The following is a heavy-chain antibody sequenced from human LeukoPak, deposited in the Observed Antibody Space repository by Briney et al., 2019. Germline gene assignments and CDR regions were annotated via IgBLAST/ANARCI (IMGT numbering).Heavy chain of an antibody. CDR3: SKSATVGTARGHFDY. V-gene: IGHV3-23*01. CDR1: GFTFSEYA. J-gene: IGHJ4*02. CDR2: ISGSGVST. Sequence: GWSLRLSCAASGFTFSEYAMNWVRQAPGKGLEGVSEISGSGVSTYYAFSVKGRFTISRDNSEITMYLQMNSLICEDTAVYYCSKSATVGTARGHFDYWGQGTLVTVSS. D-gene: IGHD1-7*01.